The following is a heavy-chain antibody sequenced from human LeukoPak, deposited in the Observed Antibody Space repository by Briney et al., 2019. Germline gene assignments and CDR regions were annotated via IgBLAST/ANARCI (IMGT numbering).Heavy chain of an antibody. Sequence: SETLSLTCTVSGGSISSSSYYWGWVRQPPGKGLEWIVSIYYSGSTYYNPSLKSRVTISVDTSKNQFSLKLSSVTAADTAVYYCARTKTRRAAAGTRWFDPWGQGTLVTVSS. CDR1: GGSISSSSYY. V-gene: IGHV4-39*07. J-gene: IGHJ5*02. D-gene: IGHD6-13*01. CDR3: ARTKTRRAAAGTRWFDP. CDR2: IYYSGST.